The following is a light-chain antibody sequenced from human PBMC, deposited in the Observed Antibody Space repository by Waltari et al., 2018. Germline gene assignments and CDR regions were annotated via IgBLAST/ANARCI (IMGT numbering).Light chain of an antibody. CDR2: AAS. V-gene: IGKV1-27*01. J-gene: IGKJ2*03. Sequence: DIQMTQSPPSLSASVGDRVTITCRASHGIGSSLAWYQQKPGKVPELLRYAASSLHSGVPSRFSGTGSGTDFTLTISGLQPEDVGSYYCQKYDSAPYSFGQGTKLEI. CDR1: HGIGSS. CDR3: QKYDSAPYS.